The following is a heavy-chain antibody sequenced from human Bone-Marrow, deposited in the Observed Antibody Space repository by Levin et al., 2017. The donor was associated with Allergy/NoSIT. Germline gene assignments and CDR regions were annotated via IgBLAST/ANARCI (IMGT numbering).Heavy chain of an antibody. Sequence: LSLTCAASGFTFSRSWMHRVRQAPGKGLEWVSRTNEDGSIKNYADSVKDRFTISRDNVKNTLYLQMNSLRAEGTAVYYCSRDLLGADDYWGQGALVTVSS. V-gene: IGHV3-74*01. J-gene: IGHJ4*02. CDR3: SRDLLGADDY. CDR1: GFTFSRSW. CDR2: TNEDGSIK. D-gene: IGHD4-17*01.